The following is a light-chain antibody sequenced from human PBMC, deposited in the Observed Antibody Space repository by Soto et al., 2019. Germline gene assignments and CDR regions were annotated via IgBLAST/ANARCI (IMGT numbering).Light chain of an antibody. J-gene: IGKJ5*01. CDR1: QSVSSSY. CDR3: QQYGSSPPIT. V-gene: IGKV3-20*01. CDR2: GAS. Sequence: EIVLTQSPGTLSLSPGERATLSCRASQSVSSSYLAWYQQKPCQAPRLLIYGASSRATGIPDRFSGSGSGTDFKLTIRRLEPEASTVYYCQQYGSSPPITFGQGTRLEIK.